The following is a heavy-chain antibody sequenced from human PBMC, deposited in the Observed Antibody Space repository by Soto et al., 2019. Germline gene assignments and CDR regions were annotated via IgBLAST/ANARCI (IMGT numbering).Heavy chain of an antibody. Sequence: TSGTLFLTCTVSGGSLSSYYWSWVRQPPGKGLEWIGYIYYSGSTNYNPSLKSRVTISVDTSKNQFSLKLSSVTAADTAMYYCARDTYYDFWSGNDAFDIWGQGTMVTVSS. D-gene: IGHD3-3*01. CDR1: GGSLSSYY. J-gene: IGHJ3*02. V-gene: IGHV4-59*01. CDR3: ARDTYYDFWSGNDAFDI. CDR2: IYYSGST.